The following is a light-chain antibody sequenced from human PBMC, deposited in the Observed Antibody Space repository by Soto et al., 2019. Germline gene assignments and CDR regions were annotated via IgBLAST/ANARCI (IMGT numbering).Light chain of an antibody. CDR1: QSVSIN. Sequence: EIVMTQSPATVSVSQGERATLSCRASQSVSINLAWYQQKPGQVPRLLIYGASTRANGIPARFSGSGSGTEFTLTISSLQSEDFAVYYCQQYNNWPGTFGQGTKVDI. V-gene: IGKV3-15*01. CDR2: GAS. J-gene: IGKJ1*01. CDR3: QQYNNWPGT.